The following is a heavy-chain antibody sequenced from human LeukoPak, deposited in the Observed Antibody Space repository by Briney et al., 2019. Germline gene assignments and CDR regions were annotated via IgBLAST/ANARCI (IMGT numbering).Heavy chain of an antibody. CDR3: ARDVAMVKVEGDY. Sequence: GGSLRPSCAASGFTFSSYSMSWVRQAPGKGLEWVSSISSSSSYIYYADSVKGRFTISRDNAKNSLYLQMNSLRAEDTAVYYCARDVAMVKVEGDYWGQGTLVTVSS. D-gene: IGHD5-18*01. V-gene: IGHV3-21*01. CDR2: ISSSSSYI. CDR1: GFTFSSYS. J-gene: IGHJ4*02.